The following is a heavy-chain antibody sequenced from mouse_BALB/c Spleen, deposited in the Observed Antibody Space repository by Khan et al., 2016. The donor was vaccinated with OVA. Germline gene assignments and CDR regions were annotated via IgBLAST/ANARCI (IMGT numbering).Heavy chain of an antibody. D-gene: IGHD2-10*02. CDR3: ARDQYGNYFYAMDY. CDR1: GYTFTSYW. J-gene: IGHJ4*01. V-gene: IGHV1-69*02. Sequence: QVQLKQSGAELVKPGAPVKLSCKASGYTFTSYWMNWVKQRPGRGLEWIGRIDPSDSETHYNQKFKDKATLTVDKSSSTAYIQHSSLTSEDSAVDYCARDQYGNYFYAMDYWGQGTSVTVSS. CDR2: IDPSDSET.